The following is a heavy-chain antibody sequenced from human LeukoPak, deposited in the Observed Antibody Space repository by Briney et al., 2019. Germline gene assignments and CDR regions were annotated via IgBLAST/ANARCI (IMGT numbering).Heavy chain of an antibody. V-gene: IGHV4-39*01. Sequence: SETLSLTCTVSGGSISSSSYYWGWIRQPPGKGLEWIGSIYYSGSTYYNPSLKSRVTISVDTSKNQFSLKLSSVTAADTAVYYCARGSDAELFDYWGQGTLVTVSS. D-gene: IGHD1-14*01. CDR3: ARGSDAELFDY. J-gene: IGHJ4*02. CDR1: GGSISSSSYY. CDR2: IYYSGST.